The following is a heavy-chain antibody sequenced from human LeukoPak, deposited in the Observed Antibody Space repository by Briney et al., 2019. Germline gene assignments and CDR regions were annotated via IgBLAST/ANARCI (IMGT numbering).Heavy chain of an antibody. V-gene: IGHV3-15*01. CDR3: ARGTLNIPGEHGAFDY. D-gene: IGHD1-14*01. CDR1: GFTLSNAW. Sequence: PGGSLRLSCAASGFTLSNAWMNWVRQAPGKGLDWFGLIKSKTNGETRDYAAPVKGRFTISRDDSDNTLYLQMNSLKNEDTAVYYCARGTLNIPGEHGAFDYWGQGTLVTVSS. J-gene: IGHJ4*02. CDR2: IKSKTNGETR.